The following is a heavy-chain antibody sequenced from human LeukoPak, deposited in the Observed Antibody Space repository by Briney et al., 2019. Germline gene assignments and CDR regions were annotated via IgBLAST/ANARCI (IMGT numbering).Heavy chain of an antibody. J-gene: IGHJ4*02. CDR3: ANDGSAAALDY. V-gene: IGHV3-43*01. CDR2: ISWDGVST. Sequence: GGSLRLSCAASGFTFDDYTMHWVRQAPGKGLEWVSLISWDGVSTYYADSVKGRFTISRDNSKNSLYLQMNSLRVEDTALYYCANDGSAAALDYWGQGTLVTVSS. D-gene: IGHD6-13*01. CDR1: GFTFDDYT.